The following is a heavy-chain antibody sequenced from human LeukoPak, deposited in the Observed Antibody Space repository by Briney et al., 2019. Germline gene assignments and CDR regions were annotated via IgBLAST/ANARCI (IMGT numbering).Heavy chain of an antibody. CDR1: GFTFSSYA. J-gene: IGHJ4*02. Sequence: TGGSLRLSCAASGFTFSSYAMHWVRQAPGKGLEWVAVISYDGSNKYYAVSVKGRFTISRDNSKNTLYLQMNSLRAEDTAVYYCARDEVIAAPLDYWGQGTLVIVSS. V-gene: IGHV3-30*01. CDR3: ARDEVIAAPLDY. CDR2: ISYDGSNK. D-gene: IGHD6-6*01.